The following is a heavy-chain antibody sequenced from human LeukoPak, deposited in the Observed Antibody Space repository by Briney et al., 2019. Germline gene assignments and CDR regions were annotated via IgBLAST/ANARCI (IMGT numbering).Heavy chain of an antibody. D-gene: IGHD1-1*01. CDR1: GFTFSDYV. CDR2: ISGNGGVI. Sequence: GGSLRLSCAASGFTFSDYVMIWVRQAPGKGLEWLSYISGNGGVIQYADSVKGRFTISRDNAKNLLYLQMDSLRVEDTAIYYCARDPRTVRIWGQGTLVTVSS. J-gene: IGHJ4*02. V-gene: IGHV3-11*04. CDR3: ARDPRTVRI.